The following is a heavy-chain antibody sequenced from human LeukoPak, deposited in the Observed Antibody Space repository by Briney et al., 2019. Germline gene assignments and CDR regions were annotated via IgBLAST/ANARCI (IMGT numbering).Heavy chain of an antibody. V-gene: IGHV3-7*01. D-gene: IGHD3-22*01. J-gene: IGHJ4*02. Sequence: GGSLRLSCAASGFTFSTYWMSWVRQAPGKGLEWVANIKEDGSEKYYGDSVKGRFTISRDDAKNSLYLEMNSLRVEDTAVYYCARDSSGYQWGQGTLVTVSS. CDR1: GFTFSTYW. CDR3: ARDSSGYQ. CDR2: IKEDGSEK.